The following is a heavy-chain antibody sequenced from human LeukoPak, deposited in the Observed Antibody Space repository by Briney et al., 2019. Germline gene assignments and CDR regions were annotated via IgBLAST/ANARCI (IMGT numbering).Heavy chain of an antibody. CDR1: EFSVGSNY. CDR3: ARGIVGAPFDY. CDR2: IYSGGST. V-gene: IGHV3-66*01. J-gene: IGHJ4*02. D-gene: IGHD1-26*01. Sequence: GGSLRLSCAASEFSVGSNYMTWVRQAPGKGLEWVSLIYSGGSTYYADSVKGRFTISRDNSKNTLYLQMNSLRAEDTAVYYCARGIVGAPFDYWGQGTLVTVSS.